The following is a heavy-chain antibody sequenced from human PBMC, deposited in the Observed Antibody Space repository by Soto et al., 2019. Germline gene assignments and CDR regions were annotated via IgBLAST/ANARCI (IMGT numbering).Heavy chain of an antibody. CDR1: GDSITSGDNY. CDR2: IYHSGHT. CDR3: ARTYWSGGGRRLFDS. J-gene: IGHJ4*02. D-gene: IGHD2-15*01. Sequence: SGTLSLTCTVSGDSITSGDNYWSWIRQPPGKGLEWIGYIYHSGHTYYNPSLKSRLSISVDTSKNHFSLRLTSMTAADTAVYYCARTYWSGGGRRLFDSWGQGALVTVS. V-gene: IGHV4-30-4*01.